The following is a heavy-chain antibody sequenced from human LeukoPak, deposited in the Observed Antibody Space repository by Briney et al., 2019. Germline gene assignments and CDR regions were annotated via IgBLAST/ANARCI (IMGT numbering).Heavy chain of an antibody. CDR3: ARYYDSSGYNH. D-gene: IGHD3-22*01. J-gene: IGHJ5*02. CDR1: GGSISSGSYY. V-gene: IGHV4-61*01. Sequence: PSETLSLTCTVSGGSISSGSYYWSWIRQPPGKGLEWIGYIYYSGSTNYNPSLKSRVTISVDTSKNQFSLKLSSVTAADTAVYYCARYYDSSGYNHWGQGTLVTVSS. CDR2: IYYSGST.